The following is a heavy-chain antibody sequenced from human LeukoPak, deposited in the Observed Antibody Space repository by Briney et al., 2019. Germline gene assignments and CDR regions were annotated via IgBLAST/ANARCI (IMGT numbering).Heavy chain of an antibody. CDR3: VQEARRDGYKLAPVAEH. D-gene: IGHD5-24*01. CDR1: GNYW. CDR2: INSDGSWT. V-gene: IGHV3-74*01. Sequence: GGSLRLSCAASGNYWMHWVRQAPGKGLVWVSHINSDGSWTSYADSVKGRFTISRDNSKNTLYLQMNGLRDEDTAVYYCVQEARRDGYKLAPVAEHWGQGTLVTVSS. J-gene: IGHJ1*01.